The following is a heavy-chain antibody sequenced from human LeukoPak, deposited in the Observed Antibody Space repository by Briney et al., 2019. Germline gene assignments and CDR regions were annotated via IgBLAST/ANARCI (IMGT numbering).Heavy chain of an antibody. J-gene: IGHJ3*02. CDR2: IIPIFGTA. CDR1: GGTFSSYA. D-gene: IGHD1-14*01. Sequence: SVKVSCKASGGTFSSYAISWVRQAPGQGLEWMGGIIPIFGTANYAQKFQGRVTITTDESTSTAYMELSSLRSEDTAVYYCARARTRTRAFDIWGQGTMVTVSS. V-gene: IGHV1-69*05. CDR3: ARARTRTRAFDI.